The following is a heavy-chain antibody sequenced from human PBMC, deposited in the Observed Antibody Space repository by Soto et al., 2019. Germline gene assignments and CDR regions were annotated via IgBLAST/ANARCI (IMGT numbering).Heavy chain of an antibody. V-gene: IGHV4-30-4*01. J-gene: IGHJ6*02. Sequence: SETLSLTCTVSGGSINSDDSYWSWLRQPPGRGLEWIGYIYDSETTYYNPSLKSRVTISLATSKNQFSLKLNSVTAADTAVYYCARDRQSERGAMLASNGRDVWGQGTTVTVSS. CDR2: IYDSETT. CDR3: ARDRQSERGAMLASNGRDV. CDR1: GGSINSDDSY. D-gene: IGHD3-10*02.